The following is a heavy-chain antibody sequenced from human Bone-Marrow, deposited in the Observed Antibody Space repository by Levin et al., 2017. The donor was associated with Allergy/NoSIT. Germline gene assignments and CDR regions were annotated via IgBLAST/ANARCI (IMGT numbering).Heavy chain of an antibody. CDR1: GRRHY. Sequence: SETLSLTCSVSGRRHYWGWIRQPPGKGLEWIASTDYSGGTNYNPSLKSRVTILLDTSQFSLKLSSVTAADTALYYCASPTIETPYYFDYWDQGTLVIVSS. J-gene: IGHJ4*02. CDR3: ASPTIETPYYFDY. CDR2: TDYSGGT. V-gene: IGHV4-39*01. D-gene: IGHD1-26*01.